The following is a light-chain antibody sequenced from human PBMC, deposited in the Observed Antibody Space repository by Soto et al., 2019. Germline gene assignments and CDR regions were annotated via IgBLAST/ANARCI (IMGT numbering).Light chain of an antibody. CDR2: AAS. Sequence: IQVTQSPSSLSASVGDRVTITCRASQSISSYLNWYQQKPGKAPKLLIYAASSLQSGVPSRFSGSGSGTDFTLTISSLQPEDFATYYCQQSYRFAQGTKVDI. J-gene: IGKJ1*01. CDR1: QSISSY. V-gene: IGKV1-39*01. CDR3: QQSYR.